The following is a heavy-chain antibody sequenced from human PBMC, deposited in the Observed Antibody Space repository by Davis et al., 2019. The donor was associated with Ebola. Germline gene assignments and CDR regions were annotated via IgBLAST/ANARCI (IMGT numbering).Heavy chain of an antibody. D-gene: IGHD5-24*01. Sequence: GGSLKISCSSSGFSLSDYEMNWVRQAPGKGLEWISYISRSGNTAYYAESVKGRFTISRDSAKNLLSLQMSSLRADDTALYYCAKVRRDGYNYFDSWSQGTPVTVSS. CDR1: GFSLSDYE. CDR2: ISRSGNTA. CDR3: AKVRRDGYNYFDS. J-gene: IGHJ4*02. V-gene: IGHV3-48*03.